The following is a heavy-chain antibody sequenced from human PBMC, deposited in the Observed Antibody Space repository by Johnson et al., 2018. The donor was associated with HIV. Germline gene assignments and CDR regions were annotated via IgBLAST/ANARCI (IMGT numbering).Heavy chain of an antibody. J-gene: IGHJ3*02. CDR1: GFSFTDAW. V-gene: IGHV3-23*04. D-gene: IGHD1-14*01. Sequence: VQLVESGGGLVKPGGSLRLSCAASGFSFTDAWMNWVRQAPGKGLEWVSAISGSGGSTYYADSVKGRFTISRDNSKNTLYLQMNSLRAEDTAVYYCAKDRVGIYGEPWDIWGQGTMVTVSS. CDR3: AKDRVGIYGEPWDI. CDR2: ISGSGGST.